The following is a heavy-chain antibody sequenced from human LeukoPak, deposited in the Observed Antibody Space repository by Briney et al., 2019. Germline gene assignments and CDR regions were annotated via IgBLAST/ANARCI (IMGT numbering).Heavy chain of an antibody. D-gene: IGHD2-21*01. Sequence: GESLRLSCAASGFTFSNYAMSWVRQAPGKGLEWVSGISGNGVNTYHADSVKGRFTISRDNSKNTLYVQMHSLRAEDTAVYYCATEKGDSPDYWGQGTLVTVSS. CDR2: ISGNGVNT. CDR3: ATEKGDSPDY. V-gene: IGHV3-23*01. CDR1: GFTFSNYA. J-gene: IGHJ4*02.